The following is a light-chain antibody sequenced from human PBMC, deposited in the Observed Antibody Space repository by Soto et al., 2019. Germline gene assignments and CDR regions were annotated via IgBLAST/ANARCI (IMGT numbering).Light chain of an antibody. V-gene: IGLV1-47*01. J-gene: IGLJ7*01. Sequence: QPVLTQPPSLSGTPGQRVTISCSGSNFNVKNNYVYWYQQFAGTAPKLLIYSNNRRPSGVPDRFSGSKSGSSASLAISGLRPEDEDDYYCASWDDSLSETVFGGGTQLTVL. CDR1: NFNVKNNY. CDR3: ASWDDSLSETV. CDR2: SNN.